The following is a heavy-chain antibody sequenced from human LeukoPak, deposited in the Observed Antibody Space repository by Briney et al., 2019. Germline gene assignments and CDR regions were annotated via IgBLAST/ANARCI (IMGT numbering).Heavy chain of an antibody. CDR3: ARETRYCSGGSCYSGMDV. CDR2: IYHSGST. D-gene: IGHD2-15*01. J-gene: IGHJ6*02. Sequence: SETLSLTCAVSGGSITSGAYAWSWIRQPPGRGLEWIGYIYHSGSTYYTPSLESRVTISVDRSKNQFSLKLSSVTAADTAVYYCARETRYCSGGSCYSGMDVWGQGTTVTVSS. V-gene: IGHV4-30-2*01. CDR1: GGSITSGAYA.